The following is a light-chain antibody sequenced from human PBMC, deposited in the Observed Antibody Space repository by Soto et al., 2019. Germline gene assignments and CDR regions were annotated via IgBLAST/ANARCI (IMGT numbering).Light chain of an antibody. CDR1: SSDVGGYNY. CDR2: EVS. CDR3: SSYTSSSTGPV. Sequence: QSALTQPASVSGSPGQSITIFCTGTSSDVGGYNYVSWYQQHPGKAPKLMIYEVSNRPSGVSNRFSGSKSGNTASLTISGLQAEDEADYYCSSYTSSSTGPVFGGGTKVTVL. V-gene: IGLV2-14*01. J-gene: IGLJ2*01.